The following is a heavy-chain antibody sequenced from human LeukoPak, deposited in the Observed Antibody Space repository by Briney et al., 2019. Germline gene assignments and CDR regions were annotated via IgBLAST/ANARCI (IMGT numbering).Heavy chain of an antibody. J-gene: IGHJ4*02. Sequence: GGSLRLSCAAPGFTFSSYAMHWVRQAPGKGLEWVAVISYDGSNKYYADSVKGRFTISRDNSKNTLYLQMNSLRAEDTAVYYCARGHCSGGSCFDYWGQGTLVTVSS. CDR2: ISYDGSNK. CDR1: GFTFSSYA. V-gene: IGHV3-30*04. D-gene: IGHD2-15*01. CDR3: ARGHCSGGSCFDY.